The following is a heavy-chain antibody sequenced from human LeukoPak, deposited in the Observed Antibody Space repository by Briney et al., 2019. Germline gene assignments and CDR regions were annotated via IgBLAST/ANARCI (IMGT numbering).Heavy chain of an antibody. CDR3: ARAYSSSWYFNWFDP. J-gene: IGHJ5*02. D-gene: IGHD6-13*01. CDR1: GYSISSGYY. Sequence: SETLSLTCTVSGYSISSGYYWGWIRQPPGQGLEWIGNIYPSGTTYYNPSLKTRVTISVDTSKNQFSLKLSSVTAADTAVYFCARAYSSSWYFNWFDPWGQGTLVTVSS. V-gene: IGHV4-38-2*02. CDR2: IYPSGTT.